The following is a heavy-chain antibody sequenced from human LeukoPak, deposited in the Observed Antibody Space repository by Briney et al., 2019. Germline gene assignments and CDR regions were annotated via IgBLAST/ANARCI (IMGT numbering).Heavy chain of an antibody. CDR2: IYYSGST. V-gene: IGHV4-59*01. CDR3: ARGFDYYDSSGYYY. D-gene: IGHD3-22*01. CDR1: GGSISSYY. Sequence: SETLSLTCAVSGGSISSYYWSWIRQPPGKGLEWIGYIYYSGSTNYNPSLKSRVTISVDTSKNQFSLKLSSVTAADTAVYYCARGFDYYDSSGYYYWGQGTLVTVSS. J-gene: IGHJ4*02.